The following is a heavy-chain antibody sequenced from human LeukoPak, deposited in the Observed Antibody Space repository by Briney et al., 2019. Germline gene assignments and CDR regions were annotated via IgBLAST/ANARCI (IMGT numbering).Heavy chain of an antibody. CDR1: GGSISSYY. Sequence: PSETLSLTCTVSGGSISSYYWSWIRQPAGKVLEWIGRIYTRGSTKYNPSLKSRVTMSVDTSKNQFALKLSSVTAADTAVYYCARAGVGYSYRFDYWGQGTLVTVSS. CDR2: IYTRGST. J-gene: IGHJ4*02. D-gene: IGHD5-18*01. CDR3: ARAGVGYSYRFDY. V-gene: IGHV4-4*07.